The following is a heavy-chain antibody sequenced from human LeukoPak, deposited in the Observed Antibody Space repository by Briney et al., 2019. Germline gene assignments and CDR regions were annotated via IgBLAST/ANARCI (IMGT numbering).Heavy chain of an antibody. CDR2: NHYTGST. J-gene: IGHJ4*02. CDR1: GGSISTYY. D-gene: IGHD7-27*01. CDR3: ARVLDWGVYFEY. V-gene: IGHV4-59*12. Sequence: SETLSLTCTVFGGSISTYYWTWIRQPPGKGLEWIGYNHYTGSTNHNPSLKSRVTMSVDTSKNQFSLKLSSVTAADTAVYYCARVLDWGVYFEYWGQGTLVSVSS.